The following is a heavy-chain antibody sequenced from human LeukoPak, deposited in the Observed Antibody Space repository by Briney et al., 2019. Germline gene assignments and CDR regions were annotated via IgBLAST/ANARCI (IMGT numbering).Heavy chain of an antibody. J-gene: IGHJ4*02. D-gene: IGHD2-15*01. CDR3: ATDAHCSGGSCYSGIDY. Sequence: SLRLSCAASGFTFSSYGMHWVREASGKGLEWVAVIWYDGSNKYYADSVKGRFTISRDNSKNTLYLQMNSLRAEDTAVYYCATDAHCSGGSCYSGIDYWGQGTLVTVSS. CDR2: IWYDGSNK. CDR1: GFTFSSYG. V-gene: IGHV3-33*01.